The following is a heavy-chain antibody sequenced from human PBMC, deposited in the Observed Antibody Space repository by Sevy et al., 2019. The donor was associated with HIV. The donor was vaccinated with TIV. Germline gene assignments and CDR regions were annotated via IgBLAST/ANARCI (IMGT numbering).Heavy chain of an antibody. CDR2: ISGNGEKT. CDR1: EFTFSSHA. D-gene: IGHD3-3*02. V-gene: IGHV3-23*01. CDR3: ARDGRGISAFDI. Sequence: GGSLRLSCAASEFTFSSHAVSWVHQAPGKGLEWVSAISGNGEKTHYADSVRGRFTISRDNFKNTLYLHMSTLRAEDTALYYCARDGRGISAFDIWGQGTMVTVSS. J-gene: IGHJ3*02.